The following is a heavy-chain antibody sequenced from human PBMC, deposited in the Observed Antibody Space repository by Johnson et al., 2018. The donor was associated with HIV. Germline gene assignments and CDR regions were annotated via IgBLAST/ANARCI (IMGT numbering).Heavy chain of an antibody. V-gene: IGHV3-30-3*01. D-gene: IGHD4-17*01. CDR1: AFTFRTYS. CDR3: ARDWDEYGAFDI. J-gene: IGHJ3*02. Sequence: QVQLVESGGGVVQPGRSLRLSCAASAFTFRTYSMHWVRQPPGKGLEWVALISYDGSNKYYADSVKGQFTIYRDNSKNTLYLQMNGLRAVDTAVYYCARDWDEYGAFDIWGQGTMVTVSS. CDR2: ISYDGSNK.